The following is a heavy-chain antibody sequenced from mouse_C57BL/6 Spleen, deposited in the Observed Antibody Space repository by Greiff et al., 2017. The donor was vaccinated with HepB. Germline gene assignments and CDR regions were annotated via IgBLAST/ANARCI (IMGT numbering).Heavy chain of an antibody. D-gene: IGHD1-1*01. CDR2: IYPGSGST. J-gene: IGHJ1*03. Sequence: QVQLQQSGAELVKPGASVKMSCKASGYTFTSYWITWVKQRPGQGLEWIGDIYPGSGSTNYNEKFKSKATLTVDPSSSTAYLQLSILTSEDSAVYYCARSGDGSSWYVDVWGTGTTVTVSS. V-gene: IGHV1-55*01. CDR3: ARSGDGSSWYVDV. CDR1: GYTFTSYW.